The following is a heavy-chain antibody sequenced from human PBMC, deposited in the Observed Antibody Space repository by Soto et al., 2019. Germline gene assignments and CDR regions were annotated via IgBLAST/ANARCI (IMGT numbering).Heavy chain of an antibody. V-gene: IGHV1-8*01. CDR2: MKPSTGES. Sequence: QVQLVQSGAEVKKPGASVKVSCKASGYTFITNDINWVRQASGQGLEWMGWMKPSTGESGSDPDSQGRFTMTRDTATSTAYMELGSLKFEDTAVYYCARGGPAAGFDLWGQGSLVTVSS. J-gene: IGHJ5*02. CDR1: GYTFITND. D-gene: IGHD6-13*01. CDR3: ARGGPAAGFDL.